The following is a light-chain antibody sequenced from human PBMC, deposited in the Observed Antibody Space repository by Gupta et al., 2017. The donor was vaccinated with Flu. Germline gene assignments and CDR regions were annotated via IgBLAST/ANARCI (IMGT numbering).Light chain of an antibody. CDR1: RRDVGGDNF. V-gene: IGLV2-8*01. Sequence: QSALTHPPPASGSPRHSVTISCTGTRRDVGGDNFVSCYPHHPGKAPTLMIYEVSKRPSGVPDRFSGSKSGNTASLTVSGLQAEDEADYYCSSYAGSNTVVFGGGTKLTVL. CDR3: SSYAGSNTVV. CDR2: EVS. J-gene: IGLJ2*01.